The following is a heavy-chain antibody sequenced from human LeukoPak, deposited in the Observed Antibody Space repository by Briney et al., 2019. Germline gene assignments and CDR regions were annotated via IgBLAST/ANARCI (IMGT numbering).Heavy chain of an antibody. Sequence: ASVKVSCKASGYTFTSYGISWVRQAPGQGLEWMGWISAYNGNTNYAQKLQGRVTMSTDTSTSTAYMELRSLRSDDTAVYYCARVSGGSGFYYMDVWGKGTTVTISS. D-gene: IGHD3-10*01. CDR3: ARVSGGSGFYYMDV. CDR1: GYTFTSYG. J-gene: IGHJ6*03. V-gene: IGHV1-18*01. CDR2: ISAYNGNT.